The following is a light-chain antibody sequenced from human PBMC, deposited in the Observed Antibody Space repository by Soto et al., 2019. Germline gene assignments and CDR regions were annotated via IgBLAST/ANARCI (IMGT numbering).Light chain of an antibody. CDR1: QGIRAD. Sequence: AIQITQSPSSLSASVGNRVTVTCRASQGIRADLCWYQQKPGKAPKLLIYTASSVQRGVPSRFSGSGSGTDFTLTISSLQPEDFATYYCLQYNTFYSLGEG. V-gene: IGKV1-6*01. CDR3: LQYNTFYS. J-gene: IGKJ2*03. CDR2: TAS.